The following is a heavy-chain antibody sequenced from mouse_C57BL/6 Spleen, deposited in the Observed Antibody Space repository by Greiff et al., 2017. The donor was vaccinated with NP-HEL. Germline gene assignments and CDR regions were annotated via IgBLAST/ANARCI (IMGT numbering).Heavy chain of an antibody. CDR1: GYAFSSYW. D-gene: IGHD6-2*01. CDR2: IYPGDGDT. J-gene: IGHJ3*01. Sequence: VQGVESGAELVKPGASVKISCKASGYAFSSYWMNWVKQRPGKGLEWIGQIYPGDGDTNYNGKFKGKATLTADKSSSTAYMQLSSLTSEDSAVYFCARSLPFAYWGQGTLVTVSA. CDR3: ARSLPFAY. V-gene: IGHV1-80*01.